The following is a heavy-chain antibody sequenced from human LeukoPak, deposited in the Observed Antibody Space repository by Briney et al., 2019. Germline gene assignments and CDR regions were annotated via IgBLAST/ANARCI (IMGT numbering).Heavy chain of an antibody. CDR1: GYTFTGYW. Sequence: ASVKLSCKAFGYTFTGYWMHWVRQAPGQGPEWIGVISPSGGSTIYAQKFKGRVTLTRDMSTSTDYLELSSLRSEDTAVYYCARDNSVRDEAWWFNPWGQGTLVTVSS. CDR2: ISPSGGST. V-gene: IGHV1-46*01. D-gene: IGHD5-24*01. CDR3: ARDNSVRDEAWWFNP. J-gene: IGHJ5*02.